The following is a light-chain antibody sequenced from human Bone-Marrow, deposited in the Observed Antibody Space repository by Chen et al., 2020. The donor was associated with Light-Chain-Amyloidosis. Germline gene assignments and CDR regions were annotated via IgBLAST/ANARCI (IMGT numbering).Light chain of an antibody. CDR2: RDT. CDR3: QSADSSGTYEVI. CDR1: DLPTKY. J-gene: IGLJ2*01. Sequence: SYELTQPPSVSVSSGQTDRITCSGDDLPTKYAYWYQQKPGPAPVLVIHRDTERPSGISERFSGSSSGTTATLTISGVQAEDEADYHCQSADSSGTYEVIFGGGTKLTVL. V-gene: IGLV3-25*03.